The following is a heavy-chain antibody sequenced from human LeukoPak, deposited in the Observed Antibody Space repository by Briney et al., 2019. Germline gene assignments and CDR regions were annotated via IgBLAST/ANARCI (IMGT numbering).Heavy chain of an antibody. Sequence: ASVKVSCKASGYTFTSYDINWVRQATGQGLEWMGWMNPNSGNAGYAQKFQGRVTMTRNTSISTAYMELSSLRSEDTAVYYCARGVKKYCSGGSCYWFDPWGQGTLVTVPS. CDR3: ARGVKKYCSGGSCYWFDP. J-gene: IGHJ5*02. CDR2: MNPNSGNA. CDR1: GYTFTSYD. V-gene: IGHV1-8*01. D-gene: IGHD2-15*01.